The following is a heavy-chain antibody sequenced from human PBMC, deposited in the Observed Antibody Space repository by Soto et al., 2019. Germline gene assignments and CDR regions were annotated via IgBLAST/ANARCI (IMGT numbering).Heavy chain of an antibody. CDR2: IYYSGST. J-gene: IGHJ6*03. Sequence: SETLSLTCAVSSGSISSGGYYWSWIRQHPGKGLEWIGYIYYSGSTYYNPSLKSRVTISVDTSKNQFSLKLSSVTAADTAVYYWARGGGGATAPTTYYYSYMEVGGKGTTVTVSS. CDR1: SGSISSGGYY. CDR3: ARGGGGATAPTTYYYSYMEV. V-gene: IGHV4-31*11. D-gene: IGHD1-1*01.